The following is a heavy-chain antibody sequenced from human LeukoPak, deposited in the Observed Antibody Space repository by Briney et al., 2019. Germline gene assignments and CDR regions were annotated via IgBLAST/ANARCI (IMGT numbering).Heavy chain of an antibody. CDR3: ARDGGLGTRQNDAFDI. J-gene: IGHJ3*02. Sequence: ASVKVSCKASEGTFSSYAISWVRQAPGQGLEWMGGIIPIFGTANYAQKFQGRVTITADKSTSTAYMELSSLRSEDTAVYYCARDGGLGTRQNDAFDIWGQGTMVTVSS. CDR1: EGTFSSYA. V-gene: IGHV1-69*06. CDR2: IIPIFGTA. D-gene: IGHD4-23*01.